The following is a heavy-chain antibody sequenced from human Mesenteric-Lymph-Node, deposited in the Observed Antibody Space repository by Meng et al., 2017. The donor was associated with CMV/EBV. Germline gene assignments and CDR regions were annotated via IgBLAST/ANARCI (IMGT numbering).Heavy chain of an antibody. Sequence: SETLSLTCTVSGGSISSSSLYWAWIRQPPGKGLEWIGSIHHSGSTHHNPSLRSRVTISVDTSKNQFSLKLSSVTAADTAVYYCARVPFDYWGQGTLVTVSS. CDR2: IHHSGST. CDR3: ARVPFDY. J-gene: IGHJ4*02. V-gene: IGHV4-39*01. CDR1: GGSISSSSLY.